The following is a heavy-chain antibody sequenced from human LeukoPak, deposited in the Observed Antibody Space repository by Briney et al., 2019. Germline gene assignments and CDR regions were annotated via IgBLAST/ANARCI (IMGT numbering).Heavy chain of an antibody. CDR1: GYSISSGYY. CDR2: IYHSGST. Sequence: PSETLSLTCTVSGYSISSGYYWGWIRQPPGKGLEWIGSIYHSGSTYYNPSLKSRVTISVDTSKNQFSLKLSSVTAADTAVYYCARADLHYYDSSGPPRYWGQGTLVTVSS. J-gene: IGHJ4*02. D-gene: IGHD3-22*01. V-gene: IGHV4-38-2*02. CDR3: ARADLHYYDSSGPPRY.